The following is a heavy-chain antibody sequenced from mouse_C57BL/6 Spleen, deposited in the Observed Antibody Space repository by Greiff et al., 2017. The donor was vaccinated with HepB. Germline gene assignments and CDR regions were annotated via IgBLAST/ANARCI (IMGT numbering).Heavy chain of an antibody. CDR3: ASGGTVVANYAMDY. V-gene: IGHV1-22*01. J-gene: IGHJ4*01. D-gene: IGHD1-1*01. Sequence: EVKLVESGPELVKPGASVKMSCKASGYTFTDYNMHWVKQSHGKSLEWIGYINPNNGGTSYNQKFKGKATLTVNKSSSTAYMELRSLTSEDSAVYYCASGGTVVANYAMDYWGQGTSVTVSS. CDR1: GYTFTDYN. CDR2: INPNNGGT.